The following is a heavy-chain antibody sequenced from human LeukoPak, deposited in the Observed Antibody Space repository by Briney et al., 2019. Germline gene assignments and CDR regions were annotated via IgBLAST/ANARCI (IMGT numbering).Heavy chain of an antibody. Sequence: GESLKISCKGSGYSFPNYWIALVRQMPGKGLEWMGIIYPGDSDTKYSPFFEGQVTLSADKSINTAYLQWSSLTASDTAMYYCARLTDYYDSSGYYRNYNWFDPWGQGTLVTVSS. CDR1: GYSFPNYW. CDR2: IYPGDSDT. J-gene: IGHJ5*02. D-gene: IGHD3-22*01. CDR3: ARLTDYYDSSGYYRNYNWFDP. V-gene: IGHV5-51*01.